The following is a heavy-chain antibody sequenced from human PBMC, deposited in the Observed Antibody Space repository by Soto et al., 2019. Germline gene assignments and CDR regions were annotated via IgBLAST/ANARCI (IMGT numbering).Heavy chain of an antibody. CDR3: ARVTHDYYDSSGYYSGFDY. CDR2: ISYDGSNK. D-gene: IGHD3-22*01. V-gene: IGHV3-30-3*01. J-gene: IGHJ4*02. Sequence: QVQLVESGGGVVQPGRSLRLSCAASGFTFSSYAMHWVRQAPGKGLEWVAVISYDGSNKYYADSVKGRFTISRDNSKNTLYLQVNSLRAEDTAVYYCARVTHDYYDSSGYYSGFDYWGQGTLVTVSS. CDR1: GFTFSSYA.